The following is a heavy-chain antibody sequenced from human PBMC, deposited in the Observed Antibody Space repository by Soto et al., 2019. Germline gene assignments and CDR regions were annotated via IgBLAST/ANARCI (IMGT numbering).Heavy chain of an antibody. D-gene: IGHD3-9*01. CDR2: IYPGDSDT. CDR1: GYSFTGYW. CDR3: ARNTKTTGYFDWLSPYYYGMDV. Sequence: GESLKISCKGSGYSFTGYWICWVRQMPWKGLEWMGIIYPGDSDTRYSPSFQGQVTISADKSISTAYLQWSSLKASDTAMYYCARNTKTTGYFDWLSPYYYGMDVWGQGTTVTVSS. V-gene: IGHV5-51*01. J-gene: IGHJ6*02.